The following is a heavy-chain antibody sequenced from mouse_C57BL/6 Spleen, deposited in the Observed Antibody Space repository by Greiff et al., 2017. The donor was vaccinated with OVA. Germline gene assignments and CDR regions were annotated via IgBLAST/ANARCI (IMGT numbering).Heavy chain of an antibody. V-gene: IGHV1-55*01. D-gene: IGHD2-1*01. CDR2: IYPGSGSS. J-gene: IGHJ2*01. Sequence: QVQLKQPGAELVKPGASVKMSCKASGYTFTSYWITWVKQRPGQGLEWIGDIYPGSGSSNYNEKFKSKATLTVATSSSTAYMQLSSLTSEDSAVYYCARRGFYGNYCWGNGTTLTVSS. CDR1: GYTFTSYW. CDR3: ARRGFYGNYC.